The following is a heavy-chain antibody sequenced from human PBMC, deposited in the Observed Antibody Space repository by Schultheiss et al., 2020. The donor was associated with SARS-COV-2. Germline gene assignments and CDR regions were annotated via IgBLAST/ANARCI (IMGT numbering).Heavy chain of an antibody. CDR3: AKDDTDYYFDY. J-gene: IGHJ4*02. Sequence: GESLKISCSASGFTFSSYAMHWVRQAPGKGLEYVSAISSNGGSTYYADSVKGRFTISRDNSKNTLYLQMNSLRADDTALYYCAKDDTDYYFDYWGQGTLVTVSS. CDR1: GFTFSSYA. D-gene: IGHD5-18*01. V-gene: IGHV3-64*04. CDR2: ISSNGGST.